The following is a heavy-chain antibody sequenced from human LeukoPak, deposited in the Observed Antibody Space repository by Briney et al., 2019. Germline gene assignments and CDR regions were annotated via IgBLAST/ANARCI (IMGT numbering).Heavy chain of an antibody. CDR3: ARDRYGAGSYYNWYFDL. D-gene: IGHD3-10*01. CDR1: GFTFSSYA. Sequence: GGSLRLSCAASGFTFSSYAMSWVRHAPGKGPEGVSAISASGGSTYYADSVKGRFTISRDNAKNSLYLQMNSLRAEDTAVYYCARDRYGAGSYYNWYFDLWGRGTLVTVSS. CDR2: ISASGGST. J-gene: IGHJ2*01. V-gene: IGHV3-23*01.